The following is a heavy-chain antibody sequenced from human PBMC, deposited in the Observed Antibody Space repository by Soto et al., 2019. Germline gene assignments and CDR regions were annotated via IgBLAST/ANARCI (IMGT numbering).Heavy chain of an antibody. D-gene: IGHD3-10*01. CDR3: ARDHWWFGELFSDYYYYMDV. V-gene: IGHV4-59*01. CDR2: IYYSGST. CDR1: GGSISSYY. J-gene: IGHJ6*03. Sequence: SETLSLTCTVSGGSISSYYWSWIRQPPGKGLEWIGYIYYSGSTNYNPSLKSRVTISVDTSKNQFSLKLSSVTAADTAVYYCARDHWWFGELFSDYYYYMDVWGKGTTVTVSS.